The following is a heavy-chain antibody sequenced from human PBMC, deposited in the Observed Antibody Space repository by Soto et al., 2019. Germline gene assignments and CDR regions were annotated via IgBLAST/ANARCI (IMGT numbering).Heavy chain of an antibody. Sequence: QVQLVQSGAEVKKPGASVKVSCKASGYTFTSYAMHWVRQAPGQRLEWMGWINAGNGNTKYSQKFQGRVTITRDTSASTAYMELSSLRSEDTAVYYCARAYGDYEGRWFDPWCQGTLVTVSS. D-gene: IGHD4-17*01. CDR3: ARAYGDYEGRWFDP. J-gene: IGHJ5*02. CDR1: GYTFTSYA. V-gene: IGHV1-3*01. CDR2: INAGNGNT.